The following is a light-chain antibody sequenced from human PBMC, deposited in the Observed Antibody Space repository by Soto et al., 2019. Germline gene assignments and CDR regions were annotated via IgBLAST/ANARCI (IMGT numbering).Light chain of an antibody. V-gene: IGLV2-8*01. CDR3: SSYAGSSNWV. CDR1: SSDVGGYNY. CDR2: EVS. J-gene: IGLJ3*02. Sequence: QSALTQPPSASGSPGQSVTISCTGTSSDVGGYNYVSWYQQHPGKAPKLMMYEVSKRPSGVPDRFSGSKSGNTASLTVSGLQVEDEADYYCSSYAGSSNWVFGEGTKLTVL.